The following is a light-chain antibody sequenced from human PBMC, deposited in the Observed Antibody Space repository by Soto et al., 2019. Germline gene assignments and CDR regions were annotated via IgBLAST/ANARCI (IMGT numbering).Light chain of an antibody. CDR3: QQSGSSPPT. CDR2: GAS. CDR1: QSVSSY. Sequence: EIVLTQSPGTLSLSPGERATLSCRASQSVSSYLAWYQQKPGQAPRLLISGASSRATGIPDRFSGSGSGTDFTLTISRLEPEDFAVYYCQQSGSSPPTFGQGTKVEIK. J-gene: IGKJ1*01. V-gene: IGKV3-20*01.